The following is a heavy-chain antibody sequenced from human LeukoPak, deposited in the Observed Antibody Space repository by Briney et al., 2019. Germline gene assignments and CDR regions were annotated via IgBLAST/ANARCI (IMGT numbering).Heavy chain of an antibody. D-gene: IGHD6-6*01. CDR2: IYPGDSDT. CDR1: GYSFTSYW. V-gene: IGHV5-51*01. Sequence: GESLKISCKGSGYSFTSYWIGWVRQMPGKGLEWMGIIYPGDSDTRYSPSFQGQVTISADKSNSTAYLQWSSLKASDTAMYYCARNLVAGGGYYYGMDVWGQGTTVTVSS. J-gene: IGHJ6*02. CDR3: ARNLVAGGGYYYGMDV.